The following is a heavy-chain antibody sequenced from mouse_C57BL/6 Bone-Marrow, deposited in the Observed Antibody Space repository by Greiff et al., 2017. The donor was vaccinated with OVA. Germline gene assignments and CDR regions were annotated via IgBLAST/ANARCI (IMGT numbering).Heavy chain of an antibody. D-gene: IGHD1-1*01. V-gene: IGHV14-4*01. CDR3: TTWVYYYGSSYWYFDV. CDR2: IDPENGDT. Sequence: EVQLQQSGAELVRPGASVKLSCTASGFNIKDDYMHWVKQRPEQGLEWIGWIDPENGDTEYASKFQGKATITADTSSNTAYLQLSSLTSEDTAVYYCTTWVYYYGSSYWYFDVWGTGTTVTVSS. CDR1: GFNIKDDY. J-gene: IGHJ1*03.